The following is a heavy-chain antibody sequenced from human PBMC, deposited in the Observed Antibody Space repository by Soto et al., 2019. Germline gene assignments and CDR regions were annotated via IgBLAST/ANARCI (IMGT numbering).Heavy chain of an antibody. CDR3: ARQGAYCGGDCYMVAMDV. Sequence: PGESLKISCKGSGYSFTSYWIGWVRQMPGKGLEWMGIIYPGDSDTRYSPSFQGQVTISADKSISTAYLQWSSLKASDTAMYYCARQGAYCGGDCYMVAMDVWGQGTTVTVSS. J-gene: IGHJ6*02. D-gene: IGHD2-21*02. CDR1: GYSFTSYW. V-gene: IGHV5-51*01. CDR2: IYPGDSDT.